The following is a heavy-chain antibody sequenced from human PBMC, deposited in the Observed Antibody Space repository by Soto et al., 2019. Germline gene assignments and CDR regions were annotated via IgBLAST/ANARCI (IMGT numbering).Heavy chain of an antibody. CDR1: GFTFSSYS. V-gene: IGHV3-21*01. CDR3: ARDRGASVSYYYYGMDV. CDR2: ISSSSSYI. J-gene: IGHJ6*02. Sequence: PGGSLRLSCAASGFTFSSYSMNWVRQAPGKGLEWVSSISSSSSYIDYADSVKGRVTISRDNAKNSLYLQMNSLRAGDTAVYYCARDRGASVSYYYYGMDVWGQGTTVTVSS.